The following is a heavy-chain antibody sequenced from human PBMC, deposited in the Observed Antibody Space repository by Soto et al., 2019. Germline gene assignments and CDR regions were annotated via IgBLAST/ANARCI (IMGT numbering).Heavy chain of an antibody. CDR1: GFTFTDFY. CDR2: IRPDGTET. Sequence: EVQLVQSGGGLVQPGGSLRLSCVGSGFTFTDFYMNWVRQAPGKGLEWVANIRPDGTETNYVESVRGRFTTSRDNPKNSLFLQMNSLSADDTALYNCAGWGGHDYNYWGQGILVTVSS. V-gene: IGHV3-7*03. D-gene: IGHD4-4*01. CDR3: AGWGGHDYNY. J-gene: IGHJ4*02.